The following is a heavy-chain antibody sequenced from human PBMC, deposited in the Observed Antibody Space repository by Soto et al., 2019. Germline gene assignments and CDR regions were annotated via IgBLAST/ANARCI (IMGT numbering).Heavy chain of an antibody. J-gene: IGHJ4*02. CDR2: MNPNSGNT. V-gene: IGHV1-8*01. CDR3: ARHPRQYYDFWSGGGDFDY. CDR1: GYTFTIYD. Sequence: ASVKVSCKASGYTFTIYDINWVRQATGQGLEWMGWMNPNSGNTGYAQKFQGRVTVTRNTSISTAYMELSSLRSEDTAVYYCARHPRQYYDFWSGGGDFDYWGQGTLVTVSS. D-gene: IGHD3-3*01.